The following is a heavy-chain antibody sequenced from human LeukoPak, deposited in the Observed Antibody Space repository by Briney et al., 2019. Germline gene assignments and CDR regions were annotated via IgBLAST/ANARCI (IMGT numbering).Heavy chain of an antibody. CDR1: GDTFSSYA. Sequence: GASVKVSCKASGDTFSSYAISWVRQAPGQGLEWMGGIIPIFGTANYAQKFQGRVTITADESTSTAYMELSSLRSEDTAVYYCARGGGDYVRNAFDIWGQGTMVTVSS. CDR2: IIPIFGTA. J-gene: IGHJ3*02. CDR3: ARGGGDYVRNAFDI. V-gene: IGHV1-69*13. D-gene: IGHD4-17*01.